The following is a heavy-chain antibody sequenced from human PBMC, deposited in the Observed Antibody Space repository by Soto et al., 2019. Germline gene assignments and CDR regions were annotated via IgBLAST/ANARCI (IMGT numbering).Heavy chain of an antibody. CDR1: GFTFSTYV. D-gene: IGHD1-26*01. CDR2: ITGNSDEI. CDR3: VKRGANWGAFDV. Sequence: EMQLLESGGGLVQPGGSLRLSCAASGFTFSTYVMSWNRQAPGKGLEWVSSITGNSDEIFYAYSVRGRFTISRDNSNSKVYMQMNSLRAEDTVLYYCVKRGANWGAFDVWGQGTVVTVSS. J-gene: IGHJ3*01. V-gene: IGHV3-23*01.